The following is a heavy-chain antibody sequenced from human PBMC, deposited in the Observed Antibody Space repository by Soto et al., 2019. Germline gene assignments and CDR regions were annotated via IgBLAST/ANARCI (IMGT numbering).Heavy chain of an antibody. Sequence: GGSLRLSCEASGFNFDDYDMHWVRQAPGKGLEWVSGISWNSGNIGYADSVKGRFIISRDNAKNSLFLQMSGLRAEDTALYYCAKDIRHYYDSRHYEVFRRGGMDVWGQGTTVTVSS. V-gene: IGHV3-9*01. J-gene: IGHJ6*02. CDR3: AKDIRHYYDSRHYEVFRRGGMDV. CDR2: ISWNSGNI. CDR1: GFNFDDYD. D-gene: IGHD3-22*01.